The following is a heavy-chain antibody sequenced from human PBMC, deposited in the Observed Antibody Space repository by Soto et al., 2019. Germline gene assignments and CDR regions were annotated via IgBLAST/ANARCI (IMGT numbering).Heavy chain of an antibody. V-gene: IGHV1-58*02. D-gene: IGHD5-18*01. CDR2: IVVGSGNT. J-gene: IGHJ3*02. CDR1: SFTVSVYI. Sequence: SFRTASFTVSVYIMVGVRQALGQRLEWIGWIVVGSGNTNYAQKFQERVTITRDMSTSTAYMELSSLRSEDTAVYYCAAEGVYSYGYAFDIWGQRTMVTVSS. CDR3: AAEGVYSYGYAFDI.